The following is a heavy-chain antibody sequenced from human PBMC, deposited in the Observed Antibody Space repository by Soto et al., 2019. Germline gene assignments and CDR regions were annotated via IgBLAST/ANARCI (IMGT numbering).Heavy chain of an antibody. CDR2: ISGSGGST. D-gene: IGHD6-13*01. V-gene: IGHV3-23*01. Sequence: GSLRLSCAASGFTFSSYAMSWVRQAPGKGLEWVSAISGSGGSTYYADSVKGRFTISRDNSKNTLYLQMNSLRAEDTAVYYCAKDQAGYSSSWLYYYGMDVWGQGTTVTVSS. CDR1: GFTFSSYA. J-gene: IGHJ6*02. CDR3: AKDQAGYSSSWLYYYGMDV.